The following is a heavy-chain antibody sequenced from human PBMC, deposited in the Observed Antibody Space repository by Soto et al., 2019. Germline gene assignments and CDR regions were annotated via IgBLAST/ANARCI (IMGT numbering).Heavy chain of an antibody. CDR3: ARHLRFGEEREYYFDY. CDR1: GGSFSGYY. Sequence: PSETLSLTCAVYGGSFSGYYWSWIRQPPGKGLEWIGYIYYSGSTNYNPSLKSRVTISVDTSKNQFSLKLSSVTAADTAVYYCARHLRFGEEREYYFDYWGQGTLVTVSS. J-gene: IGHJ4*02. CDR2: IYYSGST. V-gene: IGHV4-59*08. D-gene: IGHD3-10*01.